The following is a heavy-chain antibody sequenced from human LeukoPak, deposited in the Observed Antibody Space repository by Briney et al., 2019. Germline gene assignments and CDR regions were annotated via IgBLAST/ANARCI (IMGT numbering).Heavy chain of an antibody. D-gene: IGHD6-19*01. CDR3: ARDLKMGYSSGRYSWGTGSSNDY. CDR2: ISAYYGNT. CDR1: GYTFTNYG. Sequence: ASVKVSCKASGYTFTNYGISWVRQAPGQGLEWMGWISAYYGNTNYAQKFQGRITMTTDTSTSTAYMELRSLRSDDTAVYYCARDLKMGYSSGRYSWGTGSSNDYWGQGTLVTVSS. J-gene: IGHJ4*02. V-gene: IGHV1-18*01.